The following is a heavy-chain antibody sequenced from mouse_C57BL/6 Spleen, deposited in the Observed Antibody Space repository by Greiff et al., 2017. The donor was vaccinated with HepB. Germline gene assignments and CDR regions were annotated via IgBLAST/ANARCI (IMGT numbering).Heavy chain of an antibody. J-gene: IGHJ1*03. CDR1: GYTFTSYW. V-gene: IGHV1-64*01. CDR3: ARSRSPPPFYGSTGTGDFDV. CDR2: IHPNSGST. Sequence: VQLQQPGAELVKPGASVKLSCKASGYTFTSYWMHWVKQRPGQGLEWIGMIHPNSGSTNYNEKFKSKATLTVDKSSSTAYMQLSSLTSEDSAVYYCARSRSPPPFYGSTGTGDFDVWGTGTTVTVSS. D-gene: IGHD1-1*01.